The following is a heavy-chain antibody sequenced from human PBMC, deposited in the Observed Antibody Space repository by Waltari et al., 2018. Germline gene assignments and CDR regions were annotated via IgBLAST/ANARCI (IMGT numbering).Heavy chain of an antibody. CDR3: ARERYNWNYDYYYYMDV. D-gene: IGHD1-20*01. CDR1: GYSISSGYY. J-gene: IGHJ6*03. Sequence: QVQLQESGPGLVKPSETLSLTCAVSGYSISSGYYWGWIRQPPGKGLEWIGSIYHSGSTYYNPSLKSRVTISVDTSKNQFSLKLSSVTAADTAVYYCARERYNWNYDYYYYMDVWGKGTTVTVSS. CDR2: IYHSGST. V-gene: IGHV4-38-2*02.